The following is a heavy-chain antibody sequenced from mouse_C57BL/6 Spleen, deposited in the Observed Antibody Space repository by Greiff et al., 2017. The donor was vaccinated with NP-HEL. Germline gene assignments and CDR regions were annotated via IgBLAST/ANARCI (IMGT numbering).Heavy chain of an antibody. J-gene: IGHJ4*01. CDR2: IHPNSGST. Sequence: QVQLQQPGAELVKPGASVKLSCKASGYTFTSYWMHWVKQRPGQGLEWIGMIHPNSGSTNYNEKFKGKATLTVDKSSSTAYMQLSSLTSEDSAVYDCVNWDYARDYGGQGTSATVSS. D-gene: IGHD4-1*01. CDR3: VNWDYARDY. V-gene: IGHV1-64*01. CDR1: GYTFTSYW.